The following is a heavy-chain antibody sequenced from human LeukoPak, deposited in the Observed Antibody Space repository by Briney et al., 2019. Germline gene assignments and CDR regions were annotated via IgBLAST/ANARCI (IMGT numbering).Heavy chain of an antibody. CDR2: ISSSSSYI. CDR3: ARQPNYYDSSGRYDAFDI. D-gene: IGHD3-22*01. J-gene: IGHJ3*02. Sequence: GGSLRLSCAASGFTFSSYSMNWVRQAPGQGLEWVSSISSSSSYIYYADSVKGRFTISRDNAKNSLYLQMNSLRAEDTAVYYCARQPNYYDSSGRYDAFDIWGQGTMVTVSS. V-gene: IGHV3-21*01. CDR1: GFTFSSYS.